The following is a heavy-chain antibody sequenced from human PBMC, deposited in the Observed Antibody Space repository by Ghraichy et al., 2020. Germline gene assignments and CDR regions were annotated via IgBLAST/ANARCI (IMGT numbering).Heavy chain of an antibody. V-gene: IGHV4-59*01. J-gene: IGHJ6*02. CDR3: ARDTYYYYGMDV. CDR1: GGSISSYY. CDR2: IYYSGST. Sequence: SETLSLTCSVSGGSISSYYWSWVRQPPGKGLEWIGYIYYSGSTNYNPSLKSRVTISVDTSKNQFSLKLSSVTAADTAVYYCARDTYYYYGMDVWGQGTTVTVSS.